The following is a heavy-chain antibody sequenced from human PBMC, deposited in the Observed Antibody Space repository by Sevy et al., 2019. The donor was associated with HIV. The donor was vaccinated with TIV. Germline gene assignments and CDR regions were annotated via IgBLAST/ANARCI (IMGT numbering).Heavy chain of an antibody. D-gene: IGHD6-6*01. CDR1: GFTFSDYS. V-gene: IGHV3-21*01. Sequence: GGSLRLSCAASGFTFSDYSMNWVRQAPGKGLEWVSSIGYRSSYIYYADSVKGRFTIYRDNSKNSLYLQMNSLRAEDTAVYYCARAAVYSSSNNWFDPWGQGTLVTVSS. J-gene: IGHJ5*02. CDR2: IGYRSSYI. CDR3: ARAAVYSSSNNWFDP.